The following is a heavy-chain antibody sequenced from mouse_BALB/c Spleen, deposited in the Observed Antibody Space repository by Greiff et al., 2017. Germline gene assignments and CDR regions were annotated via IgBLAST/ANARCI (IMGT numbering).Heavy chain of an antibody. Sequence: VHVKQSGAELVKPGASVKLSCTASGFNIKDTYMHWVKQRPEQGLEWIGRIDPANGNTKYDPKFQGKATITADTSSNTAYLQLSSLTSEDTAVYYCADSSDVWFAYWGQGTLVTVS. CDR1: GFNIKDTY. V-gene: IGHV14-3*02. J-gene: IGHJ3*01. D-gene: IGHD3-2*01. CDR3: ADSSDVWFAY. CDR2: IDPANGNT.